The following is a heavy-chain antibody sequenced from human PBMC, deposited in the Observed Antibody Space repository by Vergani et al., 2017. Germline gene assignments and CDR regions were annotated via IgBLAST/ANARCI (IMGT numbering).Heavy chain of an antibody. Sequence: EVQLVESGGGLVQPGGSLRLSCAASGFTVSSNYMSWVRQAPGKGLEWVSVIYSGGSTYYADSVKGRFTISRDTSKNTLYLQMSSLRAEDTAVYYCARESYCGGDCYFDYWGQGTLVTVSS. J-gene: IGHJ4*02. CDR1: GFTVSSNY. D-gene: IGHD2-21*02. CDR3: ARESYCGGDCYFDY. V-gene: IGHV3-66*02. CDR2: IYSGGST.